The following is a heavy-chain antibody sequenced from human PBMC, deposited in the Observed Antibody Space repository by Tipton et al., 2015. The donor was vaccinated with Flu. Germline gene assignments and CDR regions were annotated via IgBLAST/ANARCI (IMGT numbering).Heavy chain of an antibody. CDR3: ATNYYYFALDV. J-gene: IGHJ6*02. CDR1: GYSFTSHW. CDR2: IYPGDSNT. V-gene: IGHV5-51*03. Sequence: QLVQSGAEVKKPGESLKISCKGSGYSFTSHWIDWVRQMPGKGLEWMGVIYPGDSNTGYSPSFQGQVTISADKSISTTYLQWNTLKTSDTAMYYCATNYYYFALDVWGQGTAVTVSS.